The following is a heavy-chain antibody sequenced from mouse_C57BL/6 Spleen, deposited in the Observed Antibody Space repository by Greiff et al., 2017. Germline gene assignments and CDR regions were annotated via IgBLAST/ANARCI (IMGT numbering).Heavy chain of an antibody. CDR1: GYTFTSYG. D-gene: IGHD2-3*01. V-gene: IGHV1-81*01. CDR2: IYHRSGNT. CDR3: ARRGDGYSSYYYAMDY. Sequence: QVQLQQSGAELARPGASVKLSCTASGYTFTSYGISWVQQSTGTGLEWIGEIYHRSGNTYSNEKFKGKATLTADKYSSTAYMVLRSLTSEDSAVYFCARRGDGYSSYYYAMDYWGQGTSVTVSS. J-gene: IGHJ4*01.